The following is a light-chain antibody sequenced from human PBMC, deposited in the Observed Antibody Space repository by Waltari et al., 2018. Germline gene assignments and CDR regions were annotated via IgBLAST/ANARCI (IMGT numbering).Light chain of an antibody. J-gene: IGKJ3*01. CDR3: QQSFSS. CDR1: QTTTTY. Sequence: DFQMTQSPSPLSPSVADGVTPTSRASQTTTTYLNWYHHRPGKAPKLLIYEASNLQSGVPSWVSGSGSGTDFTLTISSLQPEDFETYYCQQSFSSFGPGTKVDIK. V-gene: IGKV1-39*01. CDR2: EAS.